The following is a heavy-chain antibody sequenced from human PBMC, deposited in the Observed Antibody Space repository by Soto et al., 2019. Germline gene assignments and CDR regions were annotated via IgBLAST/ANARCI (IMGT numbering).Heavy chain of an antibody. Sequence: SETLSLTCTVSVGSISSSSYYWGWILQPPGKGLEWIGSTYYSGSTYYNPSLKSRVTISVDTSKNQFSLKLSSVTAADTAVYYCARRPRKTYYYDSSGYSGGPGWGQGTLVTVSS. J-gene: IGHJ4*02. CDR1: VGSISSSSYY. V-gene: IGHV4-39*01. CDR2: TYYSGST. CDR3: ARRPRKTYYYDSSGYSGGPG. D-gene: IGHD3-22*01.